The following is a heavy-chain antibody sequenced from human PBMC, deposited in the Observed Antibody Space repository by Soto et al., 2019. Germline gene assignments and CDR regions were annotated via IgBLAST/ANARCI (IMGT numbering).Heavy chain of an antibody. CDR3: TTTRVRLEPPTTDS. J-gene: IGHJ4*02. CDR1: GFTFSNAW. Sequence: EVQLVESGGGLVKPGGSLRLSCAGSGFTFSNAWMSWVRRAPGKGLEWVGRIKSDAYGGAIDYAAPVKGRFSISRDDSKITLFLQMNNLRAEDTAVDSCTTTRVRLEPPTTDSWGQGTPVIVSP. CDR2: IKSDAYGGAI. V-gene: IGHV3-15*01. D-gene: IGHD1-1*01.